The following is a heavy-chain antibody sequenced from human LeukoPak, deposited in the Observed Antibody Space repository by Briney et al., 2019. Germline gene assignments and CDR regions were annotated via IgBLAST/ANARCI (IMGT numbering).Heavy chain of an antibody. CDR3: ARGRMDYYGSGSSKRQSDY. D-gene: IGHD3-10*01. CDR1: GGSFSGYY. V-gene: IGHV4-34*01. J-gene: IGHJ4*02. CDR2: INHSGST. Sequence: SETLSLTCAVSGGSFSGYYWSWIRQPPGKGLEWIGEINHSGSTNYNPSLKSRVTISVDTSKNQFSLKLSSVTAADTAVYYCARGRMDYYGSGSSKRQSDYWGQGTLVTVSS.